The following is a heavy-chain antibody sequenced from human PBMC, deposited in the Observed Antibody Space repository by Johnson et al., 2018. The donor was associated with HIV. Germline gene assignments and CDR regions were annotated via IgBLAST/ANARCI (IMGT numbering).Heavy chain of an antibody. Sequence: VQLVESGGGLVQPGGSLRLSCAASGFTVSTNYMNWVRQAPGKGLELVSVIYSGSSTYYADSVKGRFTISRDNSKNTLYLQMDSLRAEDTAVYYCAKGVRQWSPSDAFDIWGQGTMVTVAS. V-gene: IGHV3-66*01. J-gene: IGHJ3*02. CDR2: IYSGSST. CDR3: AKGVRQWSPSDAFDI. CDR1: GFTVSTNY. D-gene: IGHD6-19*01.